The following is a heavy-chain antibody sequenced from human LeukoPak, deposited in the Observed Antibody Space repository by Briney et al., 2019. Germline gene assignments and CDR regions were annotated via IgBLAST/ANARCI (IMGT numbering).Heavy chain of an antibody. J-gene: IGHJ4*02. D-gene: IGHD3-16*01. CDR3: AKEGELGIGYFDY. CDR2: ISGSGGST. V-gene: IGHV3-23*01. Sequence: XRXSXXXXXXTFSXXAMSWVRQXPGKGLEGVSAISGSGGSTYYADSVKGRFTISRDNSKNTLYLQMNSLRAEDTAVYYCAKEGELGIGYFDYWGQGTLVTVSS. CDR1: XXTFSXXA.